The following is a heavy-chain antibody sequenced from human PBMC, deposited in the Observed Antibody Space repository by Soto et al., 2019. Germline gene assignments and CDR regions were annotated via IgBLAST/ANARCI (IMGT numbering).Heavy chain of an antibody. D-gene: IGHD6-13*01. CDR2: INPNSGGT. J-gene: IGHJ6*02. V-gene: IGHV1-2*04. Sequence: ASVKVSCKASGSTFTGYYMHWVRQAPGQGLEWMGWINPNSGGTNYAQKFQGWVTMTRDTSISTAYMELSRLRSDDTAVYYCARWGKYSSSWDYYYGMDVWGQGTTVTVSS. CDR1: GSTFTGYY. CDR3: ARWGKYSSSWDYYYGMDV.